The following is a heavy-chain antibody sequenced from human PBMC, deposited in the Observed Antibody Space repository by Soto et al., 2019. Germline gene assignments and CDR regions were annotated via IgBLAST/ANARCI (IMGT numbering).Heavy chain of an antibody. CDR2: INHSGST. Sequence: QVQLQQWGAGLLKPSETLSLTCAVYGGSFSGYYWTWIRQPPGTGLEWIGEINHSGSTNYNPSLKSRVTISVDTSKNQFSLKLTSVTAADTAVYYCAREKITGLFEYWGQGAQVTVSS. D-gene: IGHD2-8*02. CDR1: GGSFSGYY. CDR3: AREKITGLFEY. V-gene: IGHV4-34*01. J-gene: IGHJ4*02.